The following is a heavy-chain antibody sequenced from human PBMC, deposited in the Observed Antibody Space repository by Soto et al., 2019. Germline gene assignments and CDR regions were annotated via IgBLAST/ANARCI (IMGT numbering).Heavy chain of an antibody. J-gene: IGHJ4*02. Sequence: GGSLRLSCAASGFTFSSYGMHWVRQAPGKGLEWVAVISYDGSNKYYADSVKGRFTISRDNSKNTLYLQMNSLRAEDTAVYCCAKDPDSSWYFDYWGQGTLVTVSS. CDR1: GFTFSSYG. V-gene: IGHV3-30*18. CDR2: ISYDGSNK. D-gene: IGHD6-13*01. CDR3: AKDPDSSWYFDY.